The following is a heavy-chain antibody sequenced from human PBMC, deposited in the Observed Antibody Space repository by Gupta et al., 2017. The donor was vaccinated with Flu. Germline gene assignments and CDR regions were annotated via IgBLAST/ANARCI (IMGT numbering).Heavy chain of an antibody. CDR3: ASARHCGGDCSPSAKIAPFDY. J-gene: IGHJ4*02. V-gene: IGHV3-53*04. CDR2: IYSGGST. CDR1: GFTVSSNY. Sequence: EVQLVESGGGLVQPGGSLRLSCAASGFTVSSNYMSWVRQAPGKGLEWVSVIYSGGSTYYADSVKGRFTISRHNSKNTLYLQMNSLRAEDTAVYYCASARHCGGDCSPSAKIAPFDYWAREPWSPSPQ. D-gene: IGHD2-21*02.